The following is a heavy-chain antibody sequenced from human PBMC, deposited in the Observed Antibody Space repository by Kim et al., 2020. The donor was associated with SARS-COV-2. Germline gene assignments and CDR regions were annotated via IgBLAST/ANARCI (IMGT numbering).Heavy chain of an antibody. D-gene: IGHD3-9*01. J-gene: IGHJ6*02. CDR3: ARDTPRYYDILTGYYFSDYYYYYYGMDV. CDR1: GFTFSSYS. CDR2: ISSSSSTI. V-gene: IGHV3-48*02. Sequence: GGSLRLSCAASGFTFSSYSMNWVRQAPGKGLEWVSYISSSSSTIYYADSVKGRFTISRDNAKNSLYLQMNSLRDEDTAVYYCARDTPRYYDILTGYYFSDYYYYYYGMDVWGQGTTVTVSS.